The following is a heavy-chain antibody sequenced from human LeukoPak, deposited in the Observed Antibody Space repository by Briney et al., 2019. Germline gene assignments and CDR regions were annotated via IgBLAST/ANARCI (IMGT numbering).Heavy chain of an antibody. J-gene: IGHJ4*02. V-gene: IGHV3-64*01. CDR3: ARGGDTAMVFFDY. Sequence: PGGSLRLSCAASGFTFSSYAMHWVRQAPGKELEYVSAISSNGGSTYYANSVKGRFTISRDNSKNTLYLQMGSLRAEDMALYYCARGGDTAMVFFDYWGQGTLVTVSS. D-gene: IGHD5-18*01. CDR2: ISSNGGST. CDR1: GFTFSSYA.